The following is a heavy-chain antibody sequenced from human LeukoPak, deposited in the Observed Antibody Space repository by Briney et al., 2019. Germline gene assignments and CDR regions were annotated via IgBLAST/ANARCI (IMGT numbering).Heavy chain of an antibody. CDR2: IYHSGST. CDR1: GGSISSGGYS. J-gene: IGHJ4*02. Sequence: SETLSLTCAVSGGSISSGGYSWSWIRQPPGKGLEWIGYIYHSGSTYYNPSLKSRVTISVDRSKNQFSLKLSSVTAADTAVYYCAREDYDSSGFDCWGQGTLVTVSS. D-gene: IGHD3-22*01. V-gene: IGHV4-30-2*01. CDR3: AREDYDSSGFDC.